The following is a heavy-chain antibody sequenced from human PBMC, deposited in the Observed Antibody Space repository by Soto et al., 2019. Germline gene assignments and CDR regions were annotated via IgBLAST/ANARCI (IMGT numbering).Heavy chain of an antibody. CDR1: GYTVTSYA. CDR2: INAGNGNT. CDR3: ARASNYDFWSGYYRAPLYYYGMDV. V-gene: IGHV1-3*01. J-gene: IGHJ6*02. Sequence: ASTKVSCKSSGYTVTSYAMHWVRQAPGQRLEWMGWINAGNGNTKYSQKFQGRVTITRETSASTAYMELSSLRSEDTAVYYCARASNYDFWSGYYRAPLYYYGMDVWGQGTTVTVS. D-gene: IGHD3-3*01.